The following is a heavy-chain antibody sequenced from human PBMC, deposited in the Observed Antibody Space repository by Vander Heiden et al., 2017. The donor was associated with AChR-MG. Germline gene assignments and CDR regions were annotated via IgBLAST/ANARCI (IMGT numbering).Heavy chain of an antibody. D-gene: IGHD6-13*01. CDR1: GFTFSNYA. V-gene: IGHV3-23*01. Sequence: EVQLLESGGVFVQPGGSLRLSWAVSGFTFSNYAMSWVRQGPEKGLEWVSAITDSGDDTYHADSVKGRFTISRDNSKNTLSLQMNSLRAEDTALYYCVKGSAAARPYYFDYWGQGTPVTVSS. J-gene: IGHJ4*02. CDR3: VKGSAAARPYYFDY. CDR2: ITDSGDDT.